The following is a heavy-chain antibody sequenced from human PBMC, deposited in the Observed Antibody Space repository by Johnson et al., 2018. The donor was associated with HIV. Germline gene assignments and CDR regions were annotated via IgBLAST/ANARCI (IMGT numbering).Heavy chain of an antibody. CDR3: AREGGSSGPDAFDI. J-gene: IGHJ3*02. CDR1: GFTFSSFG. CDR2: ISYDGSNK. Sequence: QVQLVESGGGVVQPGRSLRLSCATSGFTFSSFGMHWVRQAPGKGLEWVAVISYDGSNKYYADSVKGRFIISRDNSKNTLYLQMNSLRAEDTAVYYCAREGGSSGPDAFDIWGQGTMVTVSS. D-gene: IGHD3-16*01. V-gene: IGHV3-30*03.